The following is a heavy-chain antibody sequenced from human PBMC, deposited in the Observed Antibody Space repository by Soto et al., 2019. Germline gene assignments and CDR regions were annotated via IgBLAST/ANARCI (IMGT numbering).Heavy chain of an antibody. CDR2: ISAGDDST. CDR3: AKDEDILAY. Sequence: HPGGSLRLSCAASGFTFSSFAMTWVRQVPGKGLEWVSSISAGDDSTYYADSVKGRFTISRDNSKNTLYLQMNSLRAEDTAVYYCAKDEDILAYWGQGTLVTVSS. CDR1: GFTFSSFA. D-gene: IGHD2-15*01. J-gene: IGHJ4*02. V-gene: IGHV3-23*01.